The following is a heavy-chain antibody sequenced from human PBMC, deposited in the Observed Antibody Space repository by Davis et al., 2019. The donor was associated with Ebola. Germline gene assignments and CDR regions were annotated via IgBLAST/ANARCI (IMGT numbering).Heavy chain of an antibody. J-gene: IGHJ6*03. CDR2: INPNSGGT. Sequence: ASVKVSCKASGYTFTGYYMHWVRQAPGQGLEWMGWINPNSGGTNYAQKFQGRVTMTRDTSISTAYMELRSLRSDDTAVYYCASRITMVRGDEDIYYMDVWGKGTTVTVSS. V-gene: IGHV1-2*02. D-gene: IGHD3-10*01. CDR3: ASRITMVRGDEDIYYMDV. CDR1: GYTFTGYY.